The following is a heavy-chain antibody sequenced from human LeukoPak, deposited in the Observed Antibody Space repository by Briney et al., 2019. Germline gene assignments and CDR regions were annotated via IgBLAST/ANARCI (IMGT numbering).Heavy chain of an antibody. Sequence: GGSLRLSCAASGFTFSRYTMHWVRQAPGKGLEWVSSISSSSTYIYYADSLRGRFTIPRRDDRNSLYLQVDSLKVEDTAVYYCARDAAMAGATGDNWFDPWGQGTLVTVAS. CDR2: ISSSSTYI. J-gene: IGHJ5*02. D-gene: IGHD1-26*01. CDR1: GFTFSRYT. V-gene: IGHV3-21*01. CDR3: ARDAAMAGATGDNWFDP.